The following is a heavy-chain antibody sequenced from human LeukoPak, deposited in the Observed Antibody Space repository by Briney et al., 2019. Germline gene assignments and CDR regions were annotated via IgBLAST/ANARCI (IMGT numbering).Heavy chain of an antibody. D-gene: IGHD3-3*01. V-gene: IGHV3-23*01. CDR3: SKDLEDYNLGAFDV. CDR1: GFNFNTYG. Sequence: GGSLRLSCVASGFNFNTYGMSWVRQAPGRGREWVSEVGGGTTYYADSVKGRFTISRDTSRNTLYLQMNSLRVEDTAVYYCSKDLEDYNLGAFDVWGQGTVVTVSS. CDR2: VGGGTT. J-gene: IGHJ3*01.